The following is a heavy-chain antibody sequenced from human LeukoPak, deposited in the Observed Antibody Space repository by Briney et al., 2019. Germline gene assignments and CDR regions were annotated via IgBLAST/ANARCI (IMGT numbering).Heavy chain of an antibody. D-gene: IGHD2-21*01. Sequence: SQTLSLTCAISGDSVSSNSVTWNWIRQSPSRGLEWLGRTYYRSTWYNDYAVSVRGRVTVNPDTSRNQFSLQLNSVTPGDTAVYYCARDPEPGYSYFDYWGQGSQVTVSS. CDR2: TYYRSTWYN. CDR3: ARDPEPGYSYFDY. J-gene: IGHJ4*02. V-gene: IGHV6-1*01. CDR1: GDSVSSNSVT.